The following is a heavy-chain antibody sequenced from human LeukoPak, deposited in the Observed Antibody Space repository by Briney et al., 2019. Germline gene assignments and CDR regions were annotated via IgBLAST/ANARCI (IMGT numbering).Heavy chain of an antibody. CDR3: AKDLTYCSSTSCYLPWFDP. CDR2: ISGSGGST. CDR1: GLTFSIYA. D-gene: IGHD2-2*01. V-gene: IGHV3-23*01. Sequence: PGGSLTLACAASGLTFSIYAMSWARPAPEKGLEWVSAISGSGGSTYYADSVKGRFTISRDNSKNTLYLQMNSLRAEDTAVYYCAKDLTYCSSTSCYLPWFDPWGQGTLVTVSS. J-gene: IGHJ5*02.